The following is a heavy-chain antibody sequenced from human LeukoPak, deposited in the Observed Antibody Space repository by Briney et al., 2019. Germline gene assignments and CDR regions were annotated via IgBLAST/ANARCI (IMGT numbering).Heavy chain of an antibody. V-gene: IGHV1-69*06. CDR2: IIPIFGTA. Sequence: SVKVSCKASGGTFSSYAISWVRQAPGQGLEWMGGIIPIFGTANYAQKFQGRVTITADKSTSTAYMELSSLRSEDTAVYYCARRVITFGRVIVFHYFDYWGQGTLVTVSS. CDR1: GGTFSSYA. J-gene: IGHJ4*02. CDR3: ARRVITFGRVIVFHYFDY. D-gene: IGHD3-16*02.